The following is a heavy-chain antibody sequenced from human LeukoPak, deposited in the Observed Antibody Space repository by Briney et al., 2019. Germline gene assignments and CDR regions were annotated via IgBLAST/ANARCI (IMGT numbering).Heavy chain of an antibody. Sequence: PSETLSLTCTVSGGSISSSSYYWGWIRQPPGKGLEWIGSIYYSGSTDYNPSLKSRVTISVDTSKNQFSLKLSSVTAADTAVYYCASPTVTTDAFDIWGQGTMVTVSS. D-gene: IGHD4-17*01. V-gene: IGHV4-39*01. CDR2: IYYSGST. CDR1: GGSISSSSYY. J-gene: IGHJ3*02. CDR3: ASPTVTTDAFDI.